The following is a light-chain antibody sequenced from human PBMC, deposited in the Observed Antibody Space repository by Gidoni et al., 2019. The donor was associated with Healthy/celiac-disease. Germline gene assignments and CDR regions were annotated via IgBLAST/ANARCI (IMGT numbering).Light chain of an antibody. J-gene: IGKJ3*01. V-gene: IGKV1-9*01. CDR2: AAS. CDR1: QGFSSY. CDR3: QQLNSYPPVT. Sequence: DIQLTQSPSFLSASVGDRVTITCRASQGFSSYLAWYQQEPGKAPKLLIYAASTLQSGVPSRFSGSGSGTEFTLTISSLQPEDFATYYCQQLNSYPPVTFXPXTKVXIK.